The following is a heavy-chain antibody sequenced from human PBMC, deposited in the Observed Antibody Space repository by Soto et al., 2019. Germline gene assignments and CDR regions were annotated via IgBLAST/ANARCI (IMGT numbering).Heavy chain of an antibody. CDR2: ISYDGSNK. CDR3: AKTPGPFVLRYFDWL. J-gene: IGHJ4*02. V-gene: IGHV3-30*18. D-gene: IGHD3-9*01. Sequence: HPGGSLRLSCAASGFTFSSYGMHWVRQAPGKGLEWVAVISYDGSNKYYADSVKGRFTISRDNSKNTLYLQMNSLRAEDAAVYYCAKTPGPFVLRYFDWLWGQGTLVTVSS. CDR1: GFTFSSYG.